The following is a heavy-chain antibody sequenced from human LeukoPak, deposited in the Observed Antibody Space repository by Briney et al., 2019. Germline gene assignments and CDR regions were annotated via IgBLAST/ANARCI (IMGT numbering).Heavy chain of an antibody. CDR3: GKERRTYQTQWLSDY. D-gene: IGHD6-19*01. J-gene: IGHJ4*02. Sequence: GGSLRLSCVASGFTFSDYWMSWVRQAQGKGLEWVSAISGSGGSTYYADSVKGRFTISRDNSKNTLYLQMNSLRAEDTAVYYCGKERRTYQTQWLSDYWGQGTLVTVSS. V-gene: IGHV3-23*01. CDR1: GFTFSDYW. CDR2: ISGSGGST.